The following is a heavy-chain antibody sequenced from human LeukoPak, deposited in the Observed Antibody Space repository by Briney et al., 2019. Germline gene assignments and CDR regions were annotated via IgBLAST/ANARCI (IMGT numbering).Heavy chain of an antibody. J-gene: IGHJ6*03. CDR1: GYSFTSYG. D-gene: IGHD3-10*01. Sequence: GASVKVSCKASGYSFTSYGINWVRQAPGQGLEWMGWISAYNSNTHYAQKFQGRVTITADESTSTAYMELSSLRSEDTAVYYCATRYYYGSGSYYGYMDVWGKGTTVTISS. CDR2: ISAYNSNT. CDR3: ATRYYYGSGSYYGYMDV. V-gene: IGHV1-18*01.